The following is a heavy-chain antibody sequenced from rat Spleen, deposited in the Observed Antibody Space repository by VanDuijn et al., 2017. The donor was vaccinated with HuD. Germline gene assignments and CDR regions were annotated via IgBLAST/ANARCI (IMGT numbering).Heavy chain of an antibody. D-gene: IGHD4-3*01. CDR2: ISSGGGNT. CDR3: ARSHSGRFAY. CDR1: GFTFSNYD. V-gene: IGHV5-25*01. Sequence: EVQLVESGGGLVQPGRSLKLSCAASGFTFSNYDMTWVRQAPTKGLEWVAFISSGGGNTNYRDSVKGRFTVSRDNAKSTLYLQMDSLRSEDSANYYCARSHSGRFAYWGQGTLVTVSS. J-gene: IGHJ3*01.